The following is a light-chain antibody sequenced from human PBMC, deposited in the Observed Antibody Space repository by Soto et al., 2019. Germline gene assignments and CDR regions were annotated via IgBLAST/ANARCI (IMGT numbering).Light chain of an antibody. CDR1: SSNIGAGSV. CDR3: QSYDSSLNGYV. Sequence: QSALTQPPSVSGAPGQRVTMSCTGSSSNIGAGSVVHWYQQVPGTAPKLLIYDDTSRPSGVPDRFSGSKSGTSVSLAITGLQAEDEADYYCQSYDSSLNGYVFGTGTKVTVL. CDR2: DDT. V-gene: IGLV1-40*01. J-gene: IGLJ1*01.